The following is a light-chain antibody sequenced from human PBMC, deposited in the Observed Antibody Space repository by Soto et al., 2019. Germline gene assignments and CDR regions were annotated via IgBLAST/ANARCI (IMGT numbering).Light chain of an antibody. Sequence: DIVMTQSPDSPAVSLGERATINCKSSQSVLYSSNNKNYLAWYQQKPGQPPKLLIYWASIRESGVPDRFSGSGSGTDFNLTISSLQAEDVADYYCQQYYSTPLTFGGGTKVEIK. CDR2: WAS. V-gene: IGKV4-1*01. J-gene: IGKJ4*01. CDR3: QQYYSTPLT. CDR1: QSVLYSSNNKNY.